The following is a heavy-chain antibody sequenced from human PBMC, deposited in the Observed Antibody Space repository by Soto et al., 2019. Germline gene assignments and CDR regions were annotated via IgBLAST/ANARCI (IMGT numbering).Heavy chain of an antibody. CDR1: GFTFSTYA. D-gene: IGHD6-19*01. CDR3: AKTTRGGIAVTGNNYFDF. J-gene: IGHJ4*02. Sequence: GGSLRLSCAASGFTFSTYAMSWVRQAPGKGLEWVSGISASGGSTYYADSVKGRFTISRDNSKNTLYVLMNSLRAEDTAVYYCAKTTRGGIAVTGNNYFDFWGQGTLVTVSS. V-gene: IGHV3-23*01. CDR2: ISASGGST.